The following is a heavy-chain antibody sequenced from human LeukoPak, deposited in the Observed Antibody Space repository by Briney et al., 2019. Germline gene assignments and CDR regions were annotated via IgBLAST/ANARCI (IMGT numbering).Heavy chain of an antibody. J-gene: IGHJ4*02. V-gene: IGHV3-30*09. CDR1: GFTFSSYA. CDR3: ARDRLWFGELS. D-gene: IGHD3-10*01. CDR2: ISYDGSNK. Sequence: GGSLRLSCAASGFTFSSYAMHWVRQAPGEGLEWVSVISYDGSNKYYADSVKGRFAISRDNSKNTLYLQMNSLRAEDTAVYYCARDRLWFGELSWGQGTLVTVSS.